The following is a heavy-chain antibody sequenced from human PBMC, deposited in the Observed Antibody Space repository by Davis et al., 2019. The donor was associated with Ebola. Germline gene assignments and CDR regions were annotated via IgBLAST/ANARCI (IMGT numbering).Heavy chain of an antibody. CDR1: GFTFSGSA. CDR3: TGGDGTIDY. CDR2: IRSKANSYAT. J-gene: IGHJ4*02. D-gene: IGHD3-16*01. V-gene: IGHV3-73*01. Sequence: GGSLRLSCAASGFTFSGSAMHWVRQASGKGLEWVGRIRSKANSYATAYAASVKGGFTISRDDSKNTAYLQMNSLKTEDTAVYYCTGGDGTIDYWGQGTLVTVSS.